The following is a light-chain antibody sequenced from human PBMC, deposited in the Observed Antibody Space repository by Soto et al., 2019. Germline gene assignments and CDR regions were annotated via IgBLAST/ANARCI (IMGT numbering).Light chain of an antibody. Sequence: QSALTQPASVSGSPGQSITISCTGTSSDVVTYDDVSWYQHQPGKAPKLIIYEGNKRPSGVSDRFSGSRSVNMASLTISGLQAEDEAAYYCCSYVYTNSWVFGGGTKLTVL. CDR2: EGN. CDR1: SSDVVTYDD. J-gene: IGLJ3*02. V-gene: IGLV2-23*01. CDR3: CSYVYTNSWV.